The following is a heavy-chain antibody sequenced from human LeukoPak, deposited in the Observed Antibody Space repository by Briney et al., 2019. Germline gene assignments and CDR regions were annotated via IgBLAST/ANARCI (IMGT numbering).Heavy chain of an antibody. D-gene: IGHD6-19*01. CDR1: GFTVSTNY. V-gene: IGHV3-53*01. Sequence: PGRSLRLSCAASGFTVSTNYMSWVRQAPGKGLEWVSVIHSGGNAYYADSVKGRFTVSRDISKNTLYLQMNSLRAEDTAVYYCARHGYTSGWVRYWGQGTLVTVSS. CDR2: IHSGGNA. J-gene: IGHJ4*02. CDR3: ARHGYTSGWVRY.